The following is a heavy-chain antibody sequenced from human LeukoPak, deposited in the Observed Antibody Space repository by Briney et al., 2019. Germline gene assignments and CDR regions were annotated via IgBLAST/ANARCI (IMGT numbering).Heavy chain of an antibody. CDR1: GGSISGYY. CDR3: ARLTITMVRGVPSTWFDP. CDR2: ISYSGST. V-gene: IGHV4-59*08. J-gene: IGHJ5*02. D-gene: IGHD3-10*01. Sequence: SETLSLTCTVSGGSISGYYWSWIRQPPGKGLEWVGYISYSGSTNYNPSLKSRVTISVDTSKNQFSLKLSSVTAADTAVYYCARLTITMVRGVPSTWFDPWGQGTLVTVSS.